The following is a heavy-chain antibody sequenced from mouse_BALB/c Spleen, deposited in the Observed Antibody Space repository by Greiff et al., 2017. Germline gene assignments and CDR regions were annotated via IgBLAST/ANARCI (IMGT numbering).Heavy chain of an antibody. V-gene: IGHV5-6-3*01. CDR2: INSNGGST. J-gene: IGHJ2*01. D-gene: IGHD2-3*01. Sequence: EVMLVESGGGLVQPGGSLKLSCAASGFTFSSYGMSWVRQTPDKRLELVATINSNGGSTYYPDSVKGRFTISRDNAKNTLYLQMSSLKSEDTAMYYCARDLYDGYYFDYWGQGTTLTVAS. CDR1: GFTFSSYG. CDR3: ARDLYDGYYFDY.